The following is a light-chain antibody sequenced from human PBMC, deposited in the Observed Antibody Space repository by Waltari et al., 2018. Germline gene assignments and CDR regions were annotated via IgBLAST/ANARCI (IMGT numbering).Light chain of an antibody. J-gene: IGKJ5*01. CDR3: QQYSNWPPIT. CDR1: RNINSN. Sequence: LVMTQSPDTLSVSPGETATLSCRASRNINSNLAWYHQKPGQPPRLLIHAASTRAPGVPARFSGSGSGTEFTLTISNLQSEDFAVYYCQQYSNWPPITFGQGTRLEIK. CDR2: AAS. V-gene: IGKV3-15*01.